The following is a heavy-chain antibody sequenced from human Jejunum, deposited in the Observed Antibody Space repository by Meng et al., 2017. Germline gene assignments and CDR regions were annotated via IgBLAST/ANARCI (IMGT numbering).Heavy chain of an antibody. V-gene: IGHV4-59*08. CDR2: MWHSGSA. CDR1: VYSLRGNY. J-gene: IGHJ2*01. CDR3: ARQWGGKFFYFDL. Sequence: QVQLQESGPGLVKPSETLSLTCTVSVYSLRGNYWSWIWQPPGKGLEWIGYMWHSGSATYNPSLESRVTISVDTSKKQFSLNLRSVTAADTAVYYCARQWGGKFFYFDLWGRGILVTVSS. D-gene: IGHD3-16*01.